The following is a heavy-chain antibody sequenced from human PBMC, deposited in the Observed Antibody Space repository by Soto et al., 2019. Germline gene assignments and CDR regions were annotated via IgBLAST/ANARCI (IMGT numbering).Heavy chain of an antibody. D-gene: IGHD5-18*01. V-gene: IGHV4-4*02. CDR2: IYHTGST. Sequence: SETLSLTCAVSGGSISSSNWWSWVRQPPGKGLEWIGEIYHTGSTNYNPSFKSRVTISVDKSKNQFSLELSSVTAADTAVYYCARYGYSYGYGRAFDIWGQGTMVTVS. CDR1: GGSISSSNW. J-gene: IGHJ3*02. CDR3: ARYGYSYGYGRAFDI.